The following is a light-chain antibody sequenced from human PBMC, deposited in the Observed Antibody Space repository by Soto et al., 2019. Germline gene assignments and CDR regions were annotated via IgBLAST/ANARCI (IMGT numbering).Light chain of an antibody. Sequence: DFQMTQSPSTLSASVGDRVTITCRASQSLSGWLAWYQQKPGKAPKLLIYKVSNLESGVPSRFSGSGSGTEFPLTISSLQPDDSATYYCQQYYGAWTFGQGTKVEVK. J-gene: IGKJ1*01. V-gene: IGKV1-5*03. CDR2: KVS. CDR1: QSLSGW. CDR3: QQYYGAWT.